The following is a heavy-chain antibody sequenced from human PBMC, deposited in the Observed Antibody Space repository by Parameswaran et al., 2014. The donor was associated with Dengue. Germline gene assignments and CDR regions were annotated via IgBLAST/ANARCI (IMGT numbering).Heavy chain of an antibody. J-gene: IGHJ1*01. D-gene: IGHD2-2*02. CDR2: FDPEDGET. Sequence: WVRQAPGQGLEWMGGFDPEDGETIYAQKFQGRVTMTEDTSTDTAYMELSSLRSEDTAVYYCATAALPAAIYEYFQHWGQGTLVTVSS. V-gene: IGHV1-24*01. CDR3: ATAALPAAIYEYFQH.